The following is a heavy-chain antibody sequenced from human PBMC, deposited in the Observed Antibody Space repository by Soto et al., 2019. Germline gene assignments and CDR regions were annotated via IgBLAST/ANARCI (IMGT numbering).Heavy chain of an antibody. CDR2: IYYSGST. CDR3: ARVPVREMATTTFDY. D-gene: IGHD1-1*01. V-gene: IGHV4-30-4*01. J-gene: IGHJ4*02. Sequence: QVQLQESGPRLVKPSQTLSLTCTVSGGSISSGDYYWSWIRQPPGKGLEWIGYIYYSGSTYYNPSLKSRVTISVDTSKNQFSLKLSSVTAADTAVYYCARVPVREMATTTFDYWGQGTLVTVSS. CDR1: GGSISSGDYY.